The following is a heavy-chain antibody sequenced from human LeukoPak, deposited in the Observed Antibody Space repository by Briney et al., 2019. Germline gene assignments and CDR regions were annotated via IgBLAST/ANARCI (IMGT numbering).Heavy chain of an antibody. CDR2: IYHSGST. CDR3: ARRDGYNYDY. V-gene: IGHV4-30-2*01. D-gene: IGHD5-24*01. CDR1: GGSISSGGYY. Sequence: PSETLSLTCTVSGGSISSGGYYWSWIRQPPGKGLEWIGYIYHSGSTYYNPSLKSRVTISVDKSKNQFSLKLSSVTAADTAVYYCARRDGYNYDYWGQGTLVTVSS. J-gene: IGHJ4*02.